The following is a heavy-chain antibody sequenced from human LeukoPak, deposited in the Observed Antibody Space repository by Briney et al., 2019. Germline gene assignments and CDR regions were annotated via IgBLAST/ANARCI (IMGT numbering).Heavy chain of an antibody. D-gene: IGHD3-10*01. J-gene: IGHJ4*02. CDR2: ISSSSSYI. Sequence: GGSLRLSCAASGFTFSSYSMNWVRQAPGKGLEWVSSISSSSSYIYYADSVKGRFTISRDNAKNSLYLQMNSLSAEDTAVYNCARVVWFGESIDYWGQGTLVTVSS. CDR3: ARVVWFGESIDY. V-gene: IGHV3-21*01. CDR1: GFTFSSYS.